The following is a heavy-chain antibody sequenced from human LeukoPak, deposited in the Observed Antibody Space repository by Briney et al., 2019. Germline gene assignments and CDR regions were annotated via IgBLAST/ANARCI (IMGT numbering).Heavy chain of an antibody. CDR2: ISWNSGSI. J-gene: IGHJ3*02. Sequence: GGSLRLSCAASGFTFDDYAMHWGRQAPGEGLEWVSGISWNSGSIGYADSVKGRFTISRDNAKNSLYLQMNSLRAEDTALYYCAKEGGISDAFDIWGQGTMVTVSS. D-gene: IGHD3-16*01. CDR3: AKEGGISDAFDI. CDR1: GFTFDDYA. V-gene: IGHV3-9*01.